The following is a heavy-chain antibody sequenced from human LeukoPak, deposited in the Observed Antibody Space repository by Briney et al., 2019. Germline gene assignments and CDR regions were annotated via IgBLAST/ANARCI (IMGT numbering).Heavy chain of an antibody. CDR1: GYTFTSYA. V-gene: IGHV7-4-1*02. J-gene: IGHJ4*02. CDR3: ARVYGDYEEYYFDY. CDR2: INTNTGNP. D-gene: IGHD4-17*01. Sequence: ASVKVSCKASGYTFTSYAMNWVRQAPGQGLEWMGWINTNTGNPTYAQGFTGRFVFSLDTSVSTAYLQISSLKAEDTAVYYRARVYGDYEEYYFDYWGQGTLVTVSS.